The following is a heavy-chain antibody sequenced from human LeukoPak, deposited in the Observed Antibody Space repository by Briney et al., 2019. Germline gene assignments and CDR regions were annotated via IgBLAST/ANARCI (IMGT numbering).Heavy chain of an antibody. J-gene: IGHJ4*02. CDR3: ARDIVGAIGY. CDR1: GGTFSSYA. D-gene: IGHD1-26*01. Sequence: GASVKVSCKASGGTFSSYAISWVRQAPGQGLEWMGIINPSGGSTSYAQKFQGRVTMTRDTSTSTVYMELSSLRSEDTAVYYCARDIVGAIGYWGQGTLVTVSS. CDR2: INPSGGST. V-gene: IGHV1-46*01.